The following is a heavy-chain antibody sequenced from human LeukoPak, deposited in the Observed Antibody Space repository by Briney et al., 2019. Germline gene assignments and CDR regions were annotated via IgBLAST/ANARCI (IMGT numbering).Heavy chain of an antibody. V-gene: IGHV4-34*01. CDR2: INHNGGT. Sequence: SETLSLTCSVYAVSLSDYYWSWIRQPPGKGLEWIGEINHNGGTKYNPSLKGRVTISVDTSENHFSLNLRSVTAADTVVYYCAMIRCGHSSAICYNHWGRGTLVTVSS. CDR3: AMIRCGHSSAICYNH. CDR1: AVSLSDYY. J-gene: IGHJ5*02. D-gene: IGHD2-8*01.